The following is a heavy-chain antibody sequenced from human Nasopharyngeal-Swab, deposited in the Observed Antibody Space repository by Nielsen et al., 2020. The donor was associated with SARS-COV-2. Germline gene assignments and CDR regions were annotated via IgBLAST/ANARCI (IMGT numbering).Heavy chain of an antibody. CDR3: ARRGGYGTPVDY. Sequence: GRSLSLSCAAAGFTFSDYYMSWIRQAPGKGLEWVSYISSSGSTIYYADSVKGRFTISRDNAKNSLYLQMNSLGAEDTAVYYCARRGGYGTPVDYWGQGTLVTVSS. V-gene: IGHV3-11*04. D-gene: IGHD5-18*01. CDR2: ISSSGSTI. J-gene: IGHJ4*02. CDR1: GFTFSDYY.